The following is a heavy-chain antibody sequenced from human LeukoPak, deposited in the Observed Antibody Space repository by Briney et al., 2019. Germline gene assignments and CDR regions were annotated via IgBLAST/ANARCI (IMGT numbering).Heavy chain of an antibody. D-gene: IGHD3-10*01. J-gene: IGHJ4*02. CDR2: IYHSGST. Sequence: SETLSLTCTVSGYSISSGYYWGWIRQPPGKGLEWIGSIYHSGSTYYNPSLKSRVTISVDTSKNQFSLKLSSVTAADTAVYYCARDYEGRVDVFFDYWGQGTLVTVSS. CDR3: ARDYEGRVDVFFDY. V-gene: IGHV4-38-2*02. CDR1: GYSISSGYY.